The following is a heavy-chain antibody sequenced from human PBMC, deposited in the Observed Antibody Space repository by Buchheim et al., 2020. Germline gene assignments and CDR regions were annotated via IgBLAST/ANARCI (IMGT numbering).Heavy chain of an antibody. CDR2: IHYSGST. D-gene: IGHD2-21*01. J-gene: IGHJ6*02. V-gene: IGHV4-39*01. CDR1: GGSIRSSSNY. CDR3: ARHENCYIGMFV. Sequence: QLQLQESGPGLVKPSETLSHPCIVPGGSIRSSSNYWGWIRQPPGKGLEWIGNIHYSGSTYYNPSLKSRVTISVDSSKNQFSRKLTSVTAADTVVYYCARHENCYIGMFVWGQGTT.